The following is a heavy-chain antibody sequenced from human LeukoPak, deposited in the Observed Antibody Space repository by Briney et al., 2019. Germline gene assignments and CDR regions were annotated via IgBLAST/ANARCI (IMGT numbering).Heavy chain of an antibody. CDR2: INHSGST. CDR1: GGSFSGCY. J-gene: IGHJ4*02. V-gene: IGHV4-34*01. CDR3: ARDPHGDYDDY. D-gene: IGHD4-17*01. Sequence: SETLSLTCAVYGGSFSGCYWSWIRQPPGKGLEWIGEINHSGSTNYNPSLKSRVTISVDTSKNQFSLKLSSVTAADTAVYYCARDPHGDYDDYWGQGTLVTVSS.